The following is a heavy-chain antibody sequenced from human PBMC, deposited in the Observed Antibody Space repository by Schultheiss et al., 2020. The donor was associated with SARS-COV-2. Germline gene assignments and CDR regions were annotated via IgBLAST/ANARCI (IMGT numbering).Heavy chain of an antibody. J-gene: IGHJ6*03. Sequence: GGSLRLSCAASGFTFSSYAMHWVRQAPGKGLEWVSGISGSGGSTYYADSVKGRFTISRDNSKNTLYLQMNSLRAEDTAVYCCAKGAVLSGSYYDSYYYYMDVWGKGTTVTVSS. D-gene: IGHD1-26*01. V-gene: IGHV3-23*01. CDR2: ISGSGGST. CDR3: AKGAVLSGSYYDSYYYYMDV. CDR1: GFTFSSYA.